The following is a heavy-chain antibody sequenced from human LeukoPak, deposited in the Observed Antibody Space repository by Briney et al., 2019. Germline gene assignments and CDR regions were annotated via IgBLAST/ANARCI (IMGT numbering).Heavy chain of an antibody. Sequence: SETLSLTCTVSGYSISSGYYWGWIRQPPGKGLEWIGSIYHSGSTYYNPSLKSRVTISVDTSKNQFSLKLSSVTAADTAVYYCARGYCSSTSCYQMVVDIWFDPWGQGTLVTVSS. V-gene: IGHV4-38-2*02. CDR1: GYSISSGYY. CDR2: IYHSGST. J-gene: IGHJ5*02. D-gene: IGHD2-2*01. CDR3: ARGYCSSTSCYQMVVDIWFDP.